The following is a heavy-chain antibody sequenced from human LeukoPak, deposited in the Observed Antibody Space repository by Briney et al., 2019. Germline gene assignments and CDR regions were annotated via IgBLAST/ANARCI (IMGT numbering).Heavy chain of an antibody. CDR2: ISSSGSAI. Sequence: GGSLRLSCAASGFTFSSYEMNWVRQAPGKGLEWVSYISSSGSAIYYADSVKGRFTISRDNAKSSLYLQMNSLRAEDTAVYYCARVGYDSSGYSIDNWGQGTLVTVSS. CDR1: GFTFSSYE. D-gene: IGHD3-22*01. J-gene: IGHJ4*02. CDR3: ARVGYDSSGYSIDN. V-gene: IGHV3-48*03.